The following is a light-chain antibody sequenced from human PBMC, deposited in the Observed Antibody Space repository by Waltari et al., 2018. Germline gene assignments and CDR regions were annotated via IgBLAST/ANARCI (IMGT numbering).Light chain of an antibody. CDR3: QQYYSAPIT. CDR1: QNILYSSNKMNF. V-gene: IGKV4-1*01. J-gene: IGKJ5*01. CDR2: WAS. Sequence: DIVMTQSPASLAVSLGERAPINCKSKQNILYSSNKMNFLAWYQQTPGPPPKLLISWASTRESGAPDRFSGSGSGTDFTLTISSLQAEDVAVYYCQQYYSAPITFGQGTRLEIK.